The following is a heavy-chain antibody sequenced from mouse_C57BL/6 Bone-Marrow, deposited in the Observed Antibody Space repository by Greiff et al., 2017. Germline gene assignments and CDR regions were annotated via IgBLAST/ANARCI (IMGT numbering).Heavy chain of an antibody. Sequence: VQLQQSGPELVKPGASVKISCKASGYTFTDYYMNWVKQSHGQSLEWIGDINPNNGGTSYNQKFKGKATLTVDKSSSTAYMGLRSRTSEDSAVYYCARDYGGYAMDYWGQGTSVTVSS. V-gene: IGHV1-26*01. CDR3: ARDYGGYAMDY. CDR2: INPNNGGT. J-gene: IGHJ4*01. CDR1: GYTFTDYY. D-gene: IGHD1-1*01.